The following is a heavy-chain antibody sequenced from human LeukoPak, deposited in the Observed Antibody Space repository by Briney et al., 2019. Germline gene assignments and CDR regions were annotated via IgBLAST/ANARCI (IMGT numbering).Heavy chain of an antibody. CDR2: IYYSGYT. CDR1: GGSISSYY. J-gene: IGHJ6*03. Sequence: SETLSLNCTVSGGSISSYYWSWIRQPPGKGLEWIGCIYYSGYTNYKSSLKSRVTISVDTSKNQFSLKLSSVTAADTAVYYCATTTMVRGTYYMDVWGKGTTVTVSS. V-gene: IGHV4-59*01. CDR3: ATTTMVRGTYYMDV. D-gene: IGHD3-10*01.